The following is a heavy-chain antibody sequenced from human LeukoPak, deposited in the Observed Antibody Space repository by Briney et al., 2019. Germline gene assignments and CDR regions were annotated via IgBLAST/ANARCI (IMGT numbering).Heavy chain of an antibody. CDR3: ARVRWIESNLVGFDY. Sequence: SETLSLTCTVSGGSISSYYWSWIRQPPGKGLECIGYIYYSGSTNYNHSLKSRVTISVDTSKNQLYLKLSCVTAADTAVYYCARVRWIESNLVGFDYWGQGTLVTVSS. V-gene: IGHV4-59*01. J-gene: IGHJ4*02. CDR1: GGSISSYY. D-gene: IGHD5-24*01. CDR2: IYYSGST.